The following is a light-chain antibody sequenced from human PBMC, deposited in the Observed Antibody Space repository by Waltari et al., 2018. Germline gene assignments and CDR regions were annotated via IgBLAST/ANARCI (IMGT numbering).Light chain of an antibody. CDR2: WAS. J-gene: IGKJ5*01. Sequence: DIVMTQSPDSLAVSLGERATINCKSSQSVLYSSHNKNYLAWYQQKPGQPPKLLIYWASTRESGVPDRFSGSGSGTDFTHTISSLQAEDVAVYYCQQYYSTPRAFGQGTRLEIK. CDR1: QSVLYSSHNKNY. CDR3: QQYYSTPRA. V-gene: IGKV4-1*01.